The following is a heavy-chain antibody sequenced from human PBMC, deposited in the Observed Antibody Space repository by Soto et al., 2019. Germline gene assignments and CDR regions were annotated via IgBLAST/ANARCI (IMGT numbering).Heavy chain of an antibody. J-gene: IGHJ5*01. D-gene: IGHD2-21*01. CDR3: ARVLFFRRLAFDS. V-gene: IGHV4-34*01. CDR2: INHSGST. CDR1: GGSFSGYY. Sequence: SETLSLTCAVYGGSFSGYYWSWIRQPPGKGLEWIGEINHSGSTNYNPSLKSRVTISVDTSKNQFSLKLSSVTAADTAVYYCARVLFFRRLAFDSWGQGTLVT.